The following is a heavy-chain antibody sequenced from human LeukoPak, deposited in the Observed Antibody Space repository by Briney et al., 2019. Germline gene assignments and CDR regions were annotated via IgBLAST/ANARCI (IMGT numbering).Heavy chain of an antibody. Sequence: GGSLRLSCAASGFTFSSYWMSWVRQAPGKGLEWVSLISGSGGGTYYADSVKGRFTVSRDNSKNMVYLQVNSLKTEDTAVYYCTTGELLWFGELFDYWGQGTLVTVSS. CDR2: ISGSGGGT. J-gene: IGHJ4*02. CDR1: GFTFSSYW. V-gene: IGHV3-23*01. CDR3: TTGELLWFGELFDY. D-gene: IGHD3-10*01.